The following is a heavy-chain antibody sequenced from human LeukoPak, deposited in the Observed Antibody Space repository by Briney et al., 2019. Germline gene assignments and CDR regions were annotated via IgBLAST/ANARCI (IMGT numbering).Heavy chain of an antibody. V-gene: IGHV5-51*01. J-gene: IGHJ4*02. CDR3: ASGSAWGGSYREYYFDY. D-gene: IGHD2-15*01. CDR1: GCGFTRYW. Sequence: GASLKISCKGSGCGFTRYWIGWGRQVPGKGREWMGSIYPGDADTRYSPSFQGQVTISADKSISTAYLQWSSLKASHTAMYYFASGSAWGGSYREYYFDYWGQGTLVTVSS. CDR2: IYPGDADT.